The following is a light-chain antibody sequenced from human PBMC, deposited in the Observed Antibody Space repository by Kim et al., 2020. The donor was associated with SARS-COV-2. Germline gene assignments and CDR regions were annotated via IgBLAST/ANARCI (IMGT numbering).Light chain of an antibody. J-gene: IGKJ2*01. CDR2: DAS. CDR3: QLYNNRPPYT. V-gene: IGKV3-15*01. Sequence: IVMTQSPATLSVSPGERATLSCRSSQSVSSSLAWYHHKPGQPPKLLIYDASTRATGISSRFGGSGSGTEFTLTISSLQSEDFGVYYCQLYNNRPPYTFGRETKLVI. CDR1: QSVSSS.